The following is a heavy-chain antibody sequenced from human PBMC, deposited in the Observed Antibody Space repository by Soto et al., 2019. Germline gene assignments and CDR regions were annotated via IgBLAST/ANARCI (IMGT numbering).Heavy chain of an antibody. J-gene: IGHJ5*02. CDR2: IYTTGST. V-gene: IGHV4-4*07. CDR1: GGSIKNYY. D-gene: IGHD3-22*01. CDR3: ARDNYYDSNNWFDP. Sequence: SETLSLTCTVSGGSIKNYYWSWIRQPAGKGLEWIGRIYTTGSTNYNPSLKGRVTMSIDTSENQFSLRLNSVTAADTAVYYCARDNYYDSNNWFDPWGQGTLVTVSS.